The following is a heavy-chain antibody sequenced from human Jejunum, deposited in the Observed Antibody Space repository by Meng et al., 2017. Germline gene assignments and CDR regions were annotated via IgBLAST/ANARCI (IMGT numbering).Heavy chain of an antibody. CDR1: GFTVSSYT. D-gene: IGHD3-10*01. J-gene: IGHJ3*01. CDR3: ARDWPSSLWNDALDV. CDR2: FSHDGTTK. V-gene: IGHV3-30*04. Sequence: GGSLRLSCAASGFTVSSYTLHWVRQAPGEGLEWLTFFSHDGTTKHYAESVKGRFTNTKDDSKNTVELEMNSVRVDDTAMYYCARDWPSSLWNDALDVWGQETMVTVSS.